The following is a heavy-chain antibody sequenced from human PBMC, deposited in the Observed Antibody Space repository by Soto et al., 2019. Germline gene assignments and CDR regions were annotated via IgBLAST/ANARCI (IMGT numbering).Heavy chain of an antibody. CDR3: ARGLWFGELLFDY. CDR2: IWYDGSNK. Sequence: GGSLRLSCAASGFTFSSYGMHWVRQAPGKGLEWVAVIWYDGSNKYYADSVKGRFTISRDNSKNTLYLQMNSLRAEDTAVYYCARGLWFGELLFDYWGQGTLVTVSS. J-gene: IGHJ4*02. D-gene: IGHD3-10*01. CDR1: GFTFSSYG. V-gene: IGHV3-33*08.